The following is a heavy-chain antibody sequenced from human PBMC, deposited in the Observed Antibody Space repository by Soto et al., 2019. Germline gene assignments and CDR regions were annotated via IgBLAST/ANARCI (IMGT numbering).Heavy chain of an antibody. D-gene: IGHD6-6*01. CDR2: ISYDGSNK. J-gene: IGHJ5*02. Sequence: PGGSLRLSCAASGFTFSSYGMHWVRQAPGKGLEWVAVISYDGSNKYYADSVKGRLTISRDNSKNTLYLQMNSLRAEDTAVYYCAKDFRVEHSPGWFDPWGQGTLVTVSS. CDR3: AKDFRVEHSPGWFDP. V-gene: IGHV3-30*18. CDR1: GFTFSSYG.